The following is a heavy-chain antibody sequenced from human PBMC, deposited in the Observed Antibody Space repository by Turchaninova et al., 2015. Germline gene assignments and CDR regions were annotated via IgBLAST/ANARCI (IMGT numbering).Heavy chain of an antibody. CDR2: IIPIFGTA. Sequence: VQLVPSGAAVKKPGSSLKVSCKASACTFSSYAISWVRQAPGQGLEWMGGIIPIFGTAHYAQKFQGRVTITADESTSTASMELSSLRSEDKAVYYCAGTSYGDTPGDGGQGTLVTVSS. J-gene: IGHJ4*02. CDR1: ACTFSSYA. D-gene: IGHD4-17*01. CDR3: AGTSYGDTPGD. V-gene: IGHV1-69*01.